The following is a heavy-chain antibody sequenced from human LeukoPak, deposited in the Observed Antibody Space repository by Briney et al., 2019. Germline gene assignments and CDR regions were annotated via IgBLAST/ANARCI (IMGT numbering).Heavy chain of an antibody. CDR2: ISGNGGNT. CDR3: AKVVISWGPTSQDY. D-gene: IGHD6-13*01. V-gene: IGHV3-23*01. Sequence: GGSLRLSCAASGFTFSSYAMSWVRQAPGKGLDWVSTISGNGGNTYYADSVEGRFTISRDNSKNTLYLQINTLRAEDMAVYYYAKVVISWGPTSQDYWGQGTLVTVSS. J-gene: IGHJ4*02. CDR1: GFTFSSYA.